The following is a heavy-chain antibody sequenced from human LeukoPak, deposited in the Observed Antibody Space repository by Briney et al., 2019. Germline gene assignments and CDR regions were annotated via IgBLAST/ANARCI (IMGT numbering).Heavy chain of an antibody. D-gene: IGHD6-13*01. CDR3: AREPGAYSSSWYEDY. CDR2: INHSGST. Sequence: SETLSLTCAVYGGSFSGYYWSWIRQPPGKGLEWIGEINHSGSTNYNPSLKSRVTISVDTSKNQFSLKLSSVTAADTAVYYCAREPGAYSSSWYEDYWGQGTLVTVSS. V-gene: IGHV4-34*01. CDR1: GGSFSGYY. J-gene: IGHJ4*02.